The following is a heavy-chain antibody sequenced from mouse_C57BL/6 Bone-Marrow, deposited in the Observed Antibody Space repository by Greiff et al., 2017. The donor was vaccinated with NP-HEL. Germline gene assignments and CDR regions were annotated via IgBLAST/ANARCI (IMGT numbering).Heavy chain of an antibody. CDR2: IYPGSGST. Sequence: VQLQQPGAELVKPGASVKMSCKASGYPFTSYWITWVKQRPGQGLEWIGEIYPGSGSTNYNEKFKSKATLTVDTSSSTAYMQRSSLTSEDSAVYYGERGPIPYFAYWGQGTTLTVSA. CDR1: GYPFTSYW. D-gene: IGHD6-5*01. CDR3: ERGPIPYFAY. V-gene: IGHV1-55*01. J-gene: IGHJ2*01.